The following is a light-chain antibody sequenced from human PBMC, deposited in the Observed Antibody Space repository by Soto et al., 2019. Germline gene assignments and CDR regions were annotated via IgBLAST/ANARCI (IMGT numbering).Light chain of an antibody. Sequence: EIVLTQSPATLSLSPGERATLSCRASQSVSKYLAWYQQKPGQAPRLLIHDASNRATGIPARFSGSGSGTDFILIISSLEPEDVVVYYCQQRSNWPQITFGGGTKVEIK. J-gene: IGKJ4*02. CDR3: QQRSNWPQIT. CDR2: DAS. CDR1: QSVSKY. V-gene: IGKV3-11*01.